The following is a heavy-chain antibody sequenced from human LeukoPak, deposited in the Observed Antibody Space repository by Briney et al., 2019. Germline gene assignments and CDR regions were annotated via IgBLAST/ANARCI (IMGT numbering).Heavy chain of an antibody. CDR1: GGSISSYY. CDR2: IYYSGGT. V-gene: IGHV4-59*01. D-gene: IGHD1-1*01. CDR3: ARWKGINSYFDY. Sequence: SETLSLTCTVSGGSISSYYWSWIRQPPGKGLEWIGYIYYSGGTNYNPSLKSRVTISVDTSKNQFSLKLSSVTAADTAVYYCARWKGINSYFDYWGRGTLVTVSS. J-gene: IGHJ4*02.